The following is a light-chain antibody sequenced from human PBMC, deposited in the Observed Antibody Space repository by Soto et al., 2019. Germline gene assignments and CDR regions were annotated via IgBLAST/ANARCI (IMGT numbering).Light chain of an antibody. Sequence: DIQMTQSPSSVSVSVGDRVIITCRASQGTNNYLAWYQQMPGKAPKLLIYGASTLQSGVPSRFSGSGSGTDFTLTISSLQPEDFATYYCQQTNIYPWTFGPGTKVEIK. J-gene: IGKJ1*01. CDR3: QQTNIYPWT. CDR2: GAS. CDR1: QGTNNY. V-gene: IGKV1-12*01.